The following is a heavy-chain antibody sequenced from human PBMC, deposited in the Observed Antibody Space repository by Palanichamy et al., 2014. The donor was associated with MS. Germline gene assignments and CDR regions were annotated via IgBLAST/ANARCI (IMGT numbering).Heavy chain of an antibody. CDR2: INTDGSST. J-gene: IGHJ6*02. CDR3: ARDPRFCTNGVCYPYYYYGMDV. V-gene: IGHV3-74*01. Sequence: EVQLVESGGGLVQPGGSLRLSCTASGFTFSSYWMHWVRQAPGKGLVWVSRINTDGSSTSYADSVKGRFTISRDNAKNTLYLQMNSLRAEDTAVYYRARDPRFCTNGVCYPYYYYGMDVWGQGTTVTVSS. CDR1: GFTFSSYW. D-gene: IGHD2-8*01.